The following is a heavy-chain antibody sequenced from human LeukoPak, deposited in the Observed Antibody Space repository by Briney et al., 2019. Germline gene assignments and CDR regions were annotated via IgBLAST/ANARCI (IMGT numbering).Heavy chain of an antibody. CDR3: AREVATILRYFDY. CDR2: ISSSSSYI. V-gene: IGHV3-21*01. J-gene: IGHJ4*02. Sequence: PGGSLRLSCVASGFTFSSYSMTWVRQAPGKGLEWVSSISSSSSYIYYADSVKGRFTISRDNAKNSLYLQMNSLRAEDTAVYYCAREVATILRYFDYWGQGTLVTVSS. CDR1: GFTFSSYS. D-gene: IGHD5-24*01.